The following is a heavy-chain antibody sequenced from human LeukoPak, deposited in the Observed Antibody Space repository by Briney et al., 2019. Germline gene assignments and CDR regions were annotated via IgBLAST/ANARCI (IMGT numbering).Heavy chain of an antibody. V-gene: IGHV6-1*01. CDR2: TYYRSKWYN. CDR3: AKGLKGGSYFDWLFDS. CDR1: GDSVSSNSAA. Sequence: PSQTLSPTCAISGDSVSSNSAAWNWIRQSPSRGLEWLGRTYYRSKWYNDYAVSVKSRITLNPDTSKNQFSLQLNSVTPEDTAVYYCAKGLKGGSYFDWLFDSWGQGTLVTVSS. J-gene: IGHJ4*02. D-gene: IGHD1-26*01.